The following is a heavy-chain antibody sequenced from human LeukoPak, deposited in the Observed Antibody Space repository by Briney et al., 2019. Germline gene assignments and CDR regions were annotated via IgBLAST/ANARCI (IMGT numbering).Heavy chain of an antibody. CDR3: ARDIEASINRGWFDP. Sequence: GGSLRLSCAASGFTFSSYAMHWVRQAPGKGLEWVANIKQDGSEKYYVDFVKGRFTISRDNAKNSLYLQMNSLRAEDAAVYYCARDIEASINRGWFDPWGQGTLVTVSS. CDR1: GFTFSSYA. J-gene: IGHJ5*02. CDR2: IKQDGSEK. V-gene: IGHV3-7*01. D-gene: IGHD1-14*01.